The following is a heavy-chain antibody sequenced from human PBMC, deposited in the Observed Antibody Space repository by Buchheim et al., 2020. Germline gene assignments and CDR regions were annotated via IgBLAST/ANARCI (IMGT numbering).Heavy chain of an antibody. CDR3: ARWAFVNYDFWCGYYGYYYYYYGMDV. Sequence: EVQLVESGGGLVQPGGSLRLSCAASGFTFSSYWMSWVRQAPGKGLEWVANIKQDGSEKYYVDSVKGRFTISRDNAKNSLYLQMNSLRAEETAVYYCARWAFVNYDFWCGYYGYYYYYYGMDVWGQGTT. V-gene: IGHV3-7*01. D-gene: IGHD3-3*01. CDR1: GFTFSSYW. CDR2: IKQDGSEK. J-gene: IGHJ6*02.